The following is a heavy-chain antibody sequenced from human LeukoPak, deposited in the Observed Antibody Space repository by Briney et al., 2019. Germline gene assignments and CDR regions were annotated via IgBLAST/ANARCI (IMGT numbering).Heavy chain of an antibody. CDR1: GFTFDDYG. V-gene: IGHV3-11*04. Sequence: GGSLRLSCAASGFTFDDYGMSWIRQAPGKGLEWVSYISNGDSSIYYADSVKGRFTIPRDNAKNSLYLQMNSLRAEDTAVYYCARGHWGLDSWGQGTLVIVSS. CDR2: ISNGDSSI. J-gene: IGHJ4*02. D-gene: IGHD3-16*01. CDR3: ARGHWGLDS.